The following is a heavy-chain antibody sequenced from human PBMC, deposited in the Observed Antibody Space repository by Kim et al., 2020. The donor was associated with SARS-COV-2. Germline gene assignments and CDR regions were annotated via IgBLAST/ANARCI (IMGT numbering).Heavy chain of an antibody. D-gene: IGHD6-19*01. V-gene: IGHV3-30*04. J-gene: IGHJ5*02. CDR2: ISYDGSNK. CDR3: AGAYSSGWYRGFHNWFDP. CDR1: GFTFSSYA. Sequence: GGSLRLSCAASGFTFSSYAMHWVRQAPGKGLEWVAVISYDGSNKYYADSVKGRFTISRDNSKNTLYLQMNSLRAEDTAVYYCAGAYSSGWYRGFHNWFDPWGQGTLVTVSS.